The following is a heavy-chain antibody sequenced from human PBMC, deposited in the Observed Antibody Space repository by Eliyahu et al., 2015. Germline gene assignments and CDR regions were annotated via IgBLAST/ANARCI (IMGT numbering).Heavy chain of an antibody. CDR3: ARHTFTLHWYFDL. J-gene: IGHJ2*01. V-gene: IGHV4-39*01. D-gene: IGHD3-16*01. Sequence: QLQLQESGPGLVKPSETLSXTXTVSGGSXSXSSXYWGWIRQPPGKGLEWIGSIYYSGSTYYNPSLKSRVTISVDTSKNQFSLKLSSVTAADTAVYYCARHTFTLHWYFDLWGRGTLVTVSS. CDR2: IYYSGST. CDR1: GGSXSXSSXY.